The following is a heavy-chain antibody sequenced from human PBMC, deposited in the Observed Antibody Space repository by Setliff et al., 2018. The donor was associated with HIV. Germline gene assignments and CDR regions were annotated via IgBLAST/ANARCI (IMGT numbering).Heavy chain of an antibody. J-gene: IGHJ3*02. D-gene: IGHD6-19*01. Sequence: PSETLSLTCTVSGGSISSSNYYWGWIRQPPGKGLEWIGSIYYSGSTNYNPSLKGRVTISVDTSKNQFSLKLRSVTAADTAVYYCARDLRGGYSSGDAFDIWGQGTMVTVSS. CDR3: ARDLRGGYSSGDAFDI. CDR1: GGSISSSNYY. V-gene: IGHV4-39*07. CDR2: IYYSGST.